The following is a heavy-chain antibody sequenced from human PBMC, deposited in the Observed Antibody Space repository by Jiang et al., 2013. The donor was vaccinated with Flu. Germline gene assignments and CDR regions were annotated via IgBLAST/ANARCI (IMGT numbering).Heavy chain of an antibody. D-gene: IGHD6-13*01. CDR3: ARHAWRQQLVPNDKPNNWFDP. J-gene: IGHJ5*02. V-gene: IGHV4-39*01. Sequence: LEWIGVSIIVGAPTTTVPSKSRVTISVDTSKNQFSLKLSSVTAADTAVYYCARHAWRQQLVPNDKPNNWFDPWGQGTLVTVSS. CDR2: SIIVGAP.